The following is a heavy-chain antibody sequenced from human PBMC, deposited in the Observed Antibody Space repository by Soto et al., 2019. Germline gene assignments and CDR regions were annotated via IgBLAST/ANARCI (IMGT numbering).Heavy chain of an antibody. J-gene: IGHJ4*02. Sequence: EVQLLESGGGFVQPGGSLRLSCAASGFTFSRYAMSWVRQTPGKGLEWVSVISGSGEATVYADSVKGRFATSRDNAKNTVYLQKNSLRAEDTAVYYCAKDGIDTVTFEFWGQGTLVTVSS. CDR2: ISGSGEAT. V-gene: IGHV3-23*01. D-gene: IGHD4-17*01. CDR3: AKDGIDTVTFEF. CDR1: GFTFSRYA.